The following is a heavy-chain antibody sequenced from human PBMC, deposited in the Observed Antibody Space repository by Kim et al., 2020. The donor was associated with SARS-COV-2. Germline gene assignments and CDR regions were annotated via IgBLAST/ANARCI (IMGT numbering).Heavy chain of an antibody. Sequence: GGSLRLSCAASGFTFSSYWMHWVRHAPGTGLVWVSHINTDGSRIDYADSVKGRFTISRDNAKNTLYLHMNSLRADDTAVYYCARFKVVTSIEGSQDVWGQGTTVTVSS. CDR1: GFTFSSYW. D-gene: IGHD2-21*02. J-gene: IGHJ6*02. CDR3: ARFKVVTSIEGSQDV. V-gene: IGHV3-74*01. CDR2: INTDGSRI.